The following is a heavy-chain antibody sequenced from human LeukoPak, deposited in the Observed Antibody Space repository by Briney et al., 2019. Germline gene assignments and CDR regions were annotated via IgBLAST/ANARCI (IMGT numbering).Heavy chain of an antibody. Sequence: GASVKVSCKASGYTFTSYGISWVRQAPGQGLEWMGWISAYNGNTNYAQKLQGRVTMTTDTSTSTAYMELRSLRSDDTAVYYCARDRGPPKRYGSGSYYNTADDAFDIWGQGTMVTVSS. D-gene: IGHD3-10*01. CDR2: ISAYNGNT. CDR3: ARDRGPPKRYGSGSYYNTADDAFDI. V-gene: IGHV1-18*01. J-gene: IGHJ3*02. CDR1: GYTFTSYG.